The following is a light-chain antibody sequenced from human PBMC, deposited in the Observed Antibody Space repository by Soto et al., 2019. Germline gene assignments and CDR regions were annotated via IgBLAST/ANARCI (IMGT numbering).Light chain of an antibody. V-gene: IGKV3-20*01. Sequence: EIVLTQSPGTLSLSPGDTATLSCRASQSVSSNYLAWYQQKPGQPPRLLIYGASSRTTGIPDRFSGSGSGTDFTLTISRLEPEDFAVYYCQQYGSSPRTFGQGTRLEIK. CDR1: QSVSSNY. CDR2: GAS. CDR3: QQYGSSPRT. J-gene: IGKJ5*01.